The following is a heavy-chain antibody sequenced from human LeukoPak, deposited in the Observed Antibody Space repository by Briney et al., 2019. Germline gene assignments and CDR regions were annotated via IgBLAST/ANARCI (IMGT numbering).Heavy chain of an antibody. D-gene: IGHD2-2*01. CDR3: ARDFVVVPAAMPFYYYYGMDV. CDR2: ISSSSSYI. CDR1: GFTFSSYS. V-gene: IGHV3-21*01. J-gene: IGHJ6*02. Sequence: AGGSLRLSCAASGFTFSSYSMNWVRQAPGKGLEWVSSISSSSSYIYYADSVKGRFTISRDNAENSLYLQMNSLRAEDTAVYYCARDFVVVPAAMPFYYYYGMDVWGQGTTVTVSS.